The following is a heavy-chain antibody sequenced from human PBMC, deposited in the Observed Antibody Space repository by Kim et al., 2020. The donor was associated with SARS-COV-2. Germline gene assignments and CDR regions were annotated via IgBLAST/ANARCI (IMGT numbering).Heavy chain of an antibody. Sequence: YYADSVKGRITDARENAKNSLYLQMNSLRAEDTAEYYCAMYSSSYYGMDVWGQGTTVTVSS. D-gene: IGHD6-13*01. V-gene: IGHV3-21*01. CDR3: AMYSSSYYGMDV. J-gene: IGHJ6*02.